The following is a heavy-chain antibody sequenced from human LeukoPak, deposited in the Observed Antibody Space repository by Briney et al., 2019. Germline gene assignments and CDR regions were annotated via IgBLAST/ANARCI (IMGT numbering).Heavy chain of an antibody. CDR3: ARGIYGSGSFEIDY. D-gene: IGHD3-10*01. J-gene: IGHJ4*02. CDR2: IHSDGTTT. Sequence: GGSLRLSCAASGFTFSSYWMHWVRQAPGKGLVWVSRIHSDGTTTNYADSVKGRFTISRDNAKNTLYLQMNSLRAEDTAVYYCARGIYGSGSFEIDYWGQGTLVTVSS. V-gene: IGHV3-74*01. CDR1: GFTFSSYW.